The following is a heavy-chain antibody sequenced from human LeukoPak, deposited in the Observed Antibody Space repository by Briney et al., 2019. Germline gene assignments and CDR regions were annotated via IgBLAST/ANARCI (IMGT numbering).Heavy chain of an antibody. Sequence: ASVKVSCKASGYTFTSYYMHWVRQAPGQGLEWMGIINPSGDFRSYAQKFQGRVTVTRDMSTRTVYMELSDLEPEDTAVYYCARGGFRGAFDIWGQGTMVTVSS. J-gene: IGHJ3*02. CDR3: ARGGFRGAFDI. CDR1: GYTFTSYY. V-gene: IGHV1-46*01. CDR2: INPSGDFR. D-gene: IGHD5-12*01.